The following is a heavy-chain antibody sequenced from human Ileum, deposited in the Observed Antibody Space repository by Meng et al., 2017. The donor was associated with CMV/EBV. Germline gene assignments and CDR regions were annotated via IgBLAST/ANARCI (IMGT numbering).Heavy chain of an antibody. Sequence: LQESGPGLVNPSQPLSPTCTVSGGSISSGSYFWGWIRQAPGKGLEWIATVHYTETTHYKPSLRSRITISVDTAKNQISLKVSSLTAADTAIYYCAADISTAWFYYWGQGSLVTVSS. D-gene: IGHD2-2*01. CDR1: GGSISSGSYF. J-gene: IGHJ4*02. CDR2: VHYTETT. CDR3: AADISTAWFYY. V-gene: IGHV4-39*07.